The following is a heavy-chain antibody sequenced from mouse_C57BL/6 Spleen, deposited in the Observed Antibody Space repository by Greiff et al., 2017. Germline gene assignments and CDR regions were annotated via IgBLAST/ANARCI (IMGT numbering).Heavy chain of an antibody. J-gene: IGHJ1*03. D-gene: IGHD1-1*01. CDR2: IDPSDSET. CDR1: GYTFTSYW. Sequence: VQLQQSGAELVRPGSSVKLSCKASGYTFTSYWMHWVKQRPIQGLEWIGNIDPSDSETHYNQKFKDKATLTVDKSSSTAYMQLSSLTSEDSAVYYCARSGTVEYFDVWGTGTTVTVSS. CDR3: ARSGTVEYFDV. V-gene: IGHV1-52*01.